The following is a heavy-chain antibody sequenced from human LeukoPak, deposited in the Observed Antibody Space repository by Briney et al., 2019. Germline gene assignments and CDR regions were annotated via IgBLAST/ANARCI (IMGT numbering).Heavy chain of an antibody. V-gene: IGHV4-34*01. CDR2: NNNRGSS. D-gene: IGHD3-9*01. J-gene: IGHJ3*02. CDR3: ASGPTLRYFDWLNAFDI. CDR1: GGPFTAYY. Sequence: SEPLSLTGAVYGGPFTAYYWSWIPQPPGKGREGMGKNNNRGSSNNNPSLKSRVTTSLDTTTKPSSLKQRTVTAADTVVYYCASGPTLRYFDWLNAFDIWGQGTMVTVSS.